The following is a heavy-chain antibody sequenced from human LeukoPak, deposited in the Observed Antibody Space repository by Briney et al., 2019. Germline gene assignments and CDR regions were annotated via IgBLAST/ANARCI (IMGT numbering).Heavy chain of an antibody. V-gene: IGHV3-7*01. Sequence: AGGSLRLSCAASGFTFSSYWMSWVRQAPGKGLEWVANIKQDGSEKNYVDSVKGRFTISRDNAKNSLYLQMNSLRAEDTAVYYCARAGYYDSSGYYYDWGQGTLVTVSS. D-gene: IGHD3-22*01. CDR3: ARAGYYDSSGYYYD. CDR1: GFTFSSYW. J-gene: IGHJ4*02. CDR2: IKQDGSEK.